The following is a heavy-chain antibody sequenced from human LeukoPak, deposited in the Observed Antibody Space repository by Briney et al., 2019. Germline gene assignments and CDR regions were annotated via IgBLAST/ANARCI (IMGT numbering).Heavy chain of an antibody. V-gene: IGHV3-53*04. CDR3: ARGDVVVATTYGMDV. Sequence: GGSLRLSCAASGFTVGSNYMSWVRQAPGKGLEWVSVIYSGGSTYYADSVKGRFTISRHNSKNTLYLQMNSLRAEDTAVYYCARGDVVVATTYGMDVWGQGTTVTVSS. CDR1: GFTVGSNY. D-gene: IGHD5-12*01. CDR2: IYSGGST. J-gene: IGHJ6*02.